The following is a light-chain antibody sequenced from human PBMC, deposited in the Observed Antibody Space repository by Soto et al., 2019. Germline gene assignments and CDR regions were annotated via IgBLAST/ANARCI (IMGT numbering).Light chain of an antibody. CDR2: DND. CDR3: GTWESYLSVGV. J-gene: IGLJ2*01. Sequence: QSVLTQPPSLSAAPGQTVTISCSGRGSNIGSNSLSWYQQVPGTAPKLLLYDNDKRPSGIPYRFFGSKSGTSATLGIAGLQTADEADYYCGTWESYLSVGVFGGGTKLTVL. CDR1: GSNIGSNS. V-gene: IGLV1-51*01.